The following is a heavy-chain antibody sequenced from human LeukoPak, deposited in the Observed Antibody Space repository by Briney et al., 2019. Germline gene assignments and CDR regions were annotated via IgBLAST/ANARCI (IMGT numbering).Heavy chain of an antibody. Sequence: GGSLRLSCTASGFTFGDHVMSWVRQAPGKGLEWVGFIRSKGYGGTTEYAASVKGRVTISRDDSKSIAYLQMNSLQTEDTAVYYCNWWLLPLDYWGQGTLVTVSS. J-gene: IGHJ4*02. CDR3: NWWLLPLDY. V-gene: IGHV3-49*04. CDR1: GFTFGDHV. D-gene: IGHD2-15*01. CDR2: IRSKGYGGTT.